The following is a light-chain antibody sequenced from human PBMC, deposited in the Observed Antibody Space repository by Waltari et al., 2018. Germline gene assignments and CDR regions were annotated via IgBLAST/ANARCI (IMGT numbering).Light chain of an antibody. V-gene: IGLV2-23*01. CDR3: CSYAGVSTWV. J-gene: IGLJ3*02. CDR1: SSDFRNYNL. CDR2: GDI. Sequence: QSALTQPASVSGSPGQSITISCTGISSDFRNYNLVSWYQQHPGEAPKLIIYGDIKRPSGVSNRCSGSKSGDTASLTISGLQAEDESDYYCCSYAGVSTWVFGGGTKVTVL.